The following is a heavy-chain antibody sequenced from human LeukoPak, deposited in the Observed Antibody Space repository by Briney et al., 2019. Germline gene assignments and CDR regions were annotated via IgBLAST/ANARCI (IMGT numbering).Heavy chain of an antibody. CDR2: ISRSGSTI. D-gene: IGHD1-26*01. Sequence: QPGGSLRLSCAASGFTFSNYEMNWVRQAPGKGLEWVSYISRSGSTIYYADSVKGRFTISRDNAKNSLYLQMNSLRAEDTAVYYCASSLRWDLDYWGQGTLVTVSS. CDR1: GFTFSNYE. J-gene: IGHJ4*02. CDR3: ASSLRWDLDY. V-gene: IGHV3-48*03.